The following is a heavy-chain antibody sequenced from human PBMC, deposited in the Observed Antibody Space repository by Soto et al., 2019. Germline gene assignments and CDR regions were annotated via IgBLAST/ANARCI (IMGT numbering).Heavy chain of an antibody. D-gene: IGHD3-10*01. CDR3: ARESYYYGSGSYNWFDP. CDR2: MNPNSGNT. CDR1: GYTFTSYD. J-gene: IGHJ5*02. V-gene: IGHV1-8*01. Sequence: QVQLVQSGAEVKKPGASVKVSCKASGYTFTSYDINWVRQATGQGLEWMGWMNPNSGNTGYAQKFQGRVTMTRNTAISTAYVALSSLRSEATAVYYCARESYYYGSGSYNWFDPWGQGTLVTVSS.